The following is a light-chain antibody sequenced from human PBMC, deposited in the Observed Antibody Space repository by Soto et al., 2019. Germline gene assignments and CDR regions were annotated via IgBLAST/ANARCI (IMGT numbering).Light chain of an antibody. V-gene: IGKV3-20*01. Sequence: EIVLTQSPGTLSLSPGERATLSCRASQTINNYVAWYQQKPGQAPRGLIYDSSIRATGVPDRVSGSGSGTDFTLTIRRLEPEDFAVYYCQQYVDSPETFGGGTKVEIK. CDR1: QTINNY. CDR2: DSS. J-gene: IGKJ4*01. CDR3: QQYVDSPET.